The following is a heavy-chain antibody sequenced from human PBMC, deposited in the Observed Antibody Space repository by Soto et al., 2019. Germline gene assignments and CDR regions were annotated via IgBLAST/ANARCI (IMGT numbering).Heavy chain of an antibody. V-gene: IGHV4-34*01. J-gene: IGHJ5*02. Sequence: SETLSLTCAVYGGSFSGYYWSWIRQPPGKGLEWIGEINHSGSTNYNPSLKSRVTISVDTSKNQFSLKLSSVTAADTAVYYCASKNSCSGGSCPTVWFDPWGQGTLVTVSS. D-gene: IGHD2-15*01. CDR3: ASKNSCSGGSCPTVWFDP. CDR1: GGSFSGYY. CDR2: INHSGST.